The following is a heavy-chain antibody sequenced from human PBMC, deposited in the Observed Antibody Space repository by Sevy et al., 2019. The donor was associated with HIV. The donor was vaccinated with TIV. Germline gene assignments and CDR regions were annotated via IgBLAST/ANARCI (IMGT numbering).Heavy chain of an antibody. V-gene: IGHV4-59*08. Sequence: SETLCLTCTVSSGSITSLYWNWIRHPPGKGLEWIANIYYNGHINYNPSLKSRVTLSLDTSKNQFSLRLSSVTAADTAMYYCAGENAWGRGYSWGQGTLVTVSS. CDR3: AGENAWGRGYS. J-gene: IGHJ4*02. D-gene: IGHD1-26*01. CDR1: SGSITSLY. CDR2: IYYNGHI.